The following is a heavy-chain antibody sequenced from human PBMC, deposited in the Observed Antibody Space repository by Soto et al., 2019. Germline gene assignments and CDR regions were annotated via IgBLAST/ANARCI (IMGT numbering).Heavy chain of an antibody. V-gene: IGHV3-30-3*01. CDR1: GFTFSSYS. CDR2: ISYDGSNK. D-gene: IGHD3-10*01. CDR3: ARAGGHLLREFVGP. J-gene: IGHJ5*02. Sequence: PGGSLRLSCAASGFTFSSYSMHWVRQAPGKGLEWVAVISYDGSNKYYADSVKGRFTISRDNSKNTLYLQMNSLRAEDTAVYYCARAGGHLLREFVGPWGQGTLVTVSS.